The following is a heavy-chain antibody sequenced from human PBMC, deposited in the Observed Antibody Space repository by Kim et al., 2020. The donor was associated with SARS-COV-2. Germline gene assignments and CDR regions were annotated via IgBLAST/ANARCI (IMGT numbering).Heavy chain of an antibody. Sequence: GGSLRLSCAASGFTFSSYGMHWVRQAPGKGLEWVAVISYDGSNKYYADSVKGRFTISRDNSKNTLYLQMNSLRAEDTAVYYCAKAPGALYYYDSSGYWGWIDYWGQGTLVTVSS. CDR1: GFTFSSYG. CDR3: AKAPGALYYYDSSGYWGWIDY. CDR2: ISYDGSNK. J-gene: IGHJ4*02. D-gene: IGHD3-22*01. V-gene: IGHV3-30*18.